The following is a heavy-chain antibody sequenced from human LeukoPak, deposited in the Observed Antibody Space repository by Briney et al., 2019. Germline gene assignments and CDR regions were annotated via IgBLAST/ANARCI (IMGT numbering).Heavy chain of an antibody. D-gene: IGHD2-15*01. CDR1: GYTFTSYG. V-gene: IGHV1-18*01. CDR3: ARVRGIAYYYYMDV. Sequence: ASVKVSCKASGYTFTSYGISWVRQAPGQGLEWMGWISAYNGNTNYAQKLQGRVTMTTDTSTSTAYMELRSLRSDDTAVYYCARVRGIAYYYYMDVWGKGTTVTVPS. CDR2: ISAYNGNT. J-gene: IGHJ6*03.